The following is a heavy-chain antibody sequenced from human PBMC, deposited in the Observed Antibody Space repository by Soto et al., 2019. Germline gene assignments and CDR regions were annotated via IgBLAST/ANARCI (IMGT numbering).Heavy chain of an antibody. V-gene: IGHV4-30-2*01. CDR3: ARGSSSYYDYGMDV. D-gene: IGHD6-6*01. CDR1: GDSISRGGYS. CDR2: IYDSGST. Sequence: LSLTCAVSGDSISRGGYSWTWIRQPPGKALEWIGNIYDSGSTSYNPSLKSRVTMSVDTSKNQFSLRLTSVTAADTAVYFCARGSSSYYDYGMDVWGQGTTVTVSS. J-gene: IGHJ6*02.